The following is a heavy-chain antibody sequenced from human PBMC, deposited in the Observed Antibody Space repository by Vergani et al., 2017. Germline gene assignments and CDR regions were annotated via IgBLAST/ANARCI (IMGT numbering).Heavy chain of an antibody. CDR2: ISNDGSKK. Sequence: QVQLAESGGGRVQPGRSLRLSCAASGFSFSSHAIHWVRQAPGKGLEWVAVISNDGSKKYYADSVKGRFTISRDNSKNKLDLQMNSLRTQDTAAYYCAKSGSVTAGSLQYNFYMDVWGKGTTVTVS. V-gene: IGHV3-30*18. CDR3: AKSGSVTAGSLQYNFYMDV. CDR1: GFSFSSHA. J-gene: IGHJ6*03. D-gene: IGHD3-10*01.